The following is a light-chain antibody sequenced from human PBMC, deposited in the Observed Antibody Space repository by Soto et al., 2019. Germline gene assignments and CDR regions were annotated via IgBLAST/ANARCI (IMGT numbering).Light chain of an antibody. V-gene: IGKV1-39*01. CDR1: QTFYSD. J-gene: IGKJ3*01. Sequence: DIQMTQSPSSLSASVGDRVTITCRSSQTFYSDLNWYQQKPGKAPKLLVSDGSRLQRGVPSRFSGSGSGTDFTLTITSLQPEDFAIYYCQQSYSTPFTFGPGTKVDVK. CDR2: DGS. CDR3: QQSYSTPFT.